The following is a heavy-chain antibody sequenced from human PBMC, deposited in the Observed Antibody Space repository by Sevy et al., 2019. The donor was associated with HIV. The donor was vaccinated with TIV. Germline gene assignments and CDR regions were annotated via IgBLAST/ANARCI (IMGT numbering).Heavy chain of an antibody. V-gene: IGHV3-23*01. J-gene: IGHJ4*02. CDR1: GFTFSRYA. D-gene: IGHD1-26*01. Sequence: GGSLRLSCAASGFTFSRYAMSWVRQAPGKGLEWVSAISGSGGSTYYADSVKGRFTISRDNSKNTLYLQMNSLRAEDTAVYYCAKGWGSGSYSGVDYWGQGTLVTVSS. CDR3: AKGWGSGSYSGVDY. CDR2: ISGSGGST.